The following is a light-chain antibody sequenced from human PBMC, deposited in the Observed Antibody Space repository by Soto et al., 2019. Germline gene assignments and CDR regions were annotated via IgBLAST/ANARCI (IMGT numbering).Light chain of an antibody. J-gene: IGLJ1*01. CDR1: SSDVGSYNL. Sequence: QSALTQPASVSGSPGQSITISCTGTSSDVGSYNLVSWYQQHPGKAPKLMIYEGSKRPSGVSNRFSGSKSGNTASLTISGLQAEDEADYCSCSYAGSSTVYVFGTGTKVAVL. V-gene: IGLV2-23*01. CDR3: CSYAGSSTVYV. CDR2: EGS.